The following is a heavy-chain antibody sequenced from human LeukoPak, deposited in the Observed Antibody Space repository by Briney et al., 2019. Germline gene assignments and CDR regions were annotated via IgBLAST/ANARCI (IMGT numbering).Heavy chain of an antibody. CDR2: ISSSSSYI. CDR1: GFTFSSYS. J-gene: IGHJ4*02. CDR3: ERVYYLSNGYYAYTFDY. D-gene: IGHD3-22*01. Sequence: PGRSLRLSCAASGFTFSSYSMNWVRQAPGKGLEWVSSISSSSSYIYYADSVKGRFTISRDNAKNSLYLQMNSLIAEDTAVYYCERVYYLSNGYYAYTFDYWGQGTLVTVSS. V-gene: IGHV3-21*01.